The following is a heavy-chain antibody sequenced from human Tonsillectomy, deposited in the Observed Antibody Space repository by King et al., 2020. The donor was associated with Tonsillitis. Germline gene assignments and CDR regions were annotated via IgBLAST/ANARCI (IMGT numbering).Heavy chain of an antibody. CDR2: IIPILGIA. Sequence: VQLVESGAEVKKPGSSVKVSCKASGGTFSSSAITWVRQAPRQGVEGMGRIIPILGIASYAQKFQGRVTITADKSTSTDYMELSSLRSEDTAVYYCAREQSGGLVPFDPWGQGTLVTVSS. J-gene: IGHJ5*02. V-gene: IGHV1-69*09. CDR3: AREQSGGLVPFDP. D-gene: IGHD3/OR15-3a*01. CDR1: GGTFSSSA.